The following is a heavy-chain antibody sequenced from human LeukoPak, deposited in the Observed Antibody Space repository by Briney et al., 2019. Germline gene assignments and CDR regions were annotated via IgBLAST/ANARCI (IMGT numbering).Heavy chain of an antibody. J-gene: IGHJ4*02. V-gene: IGHV4-34*01. Sequence: SETLSLTCAVYGGSFSGYYWSWVRQPPGKGLEWIGEINHSGSTNYNPSLTSRVTISVDTSKNQFSLRLSSVTASDTAVYYCATRPPRGPYYYDLWGNFDYWGQGTLVTVSS. CDR2: INHSGST. CDR3: ATRPPRGPYYYDLWGNFDY. CDR1: GGSFSGYY. D-gene: IGHD3-22*01.